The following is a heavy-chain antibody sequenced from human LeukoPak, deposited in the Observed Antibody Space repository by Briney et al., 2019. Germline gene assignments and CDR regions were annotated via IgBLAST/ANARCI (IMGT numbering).Heavy chain of an antibody. CDR3: ARHKVGEMPTSHWYFDL. V-gene: IGHV4-59*08. CDR1: GFTFSSHA. CDR2: ISYIGST. Sequence: GSLRLSCAASGFTFSSHAMSWVRQAPGKGLEWIGYISYIGSTNDNPSLKSRVTISLDTSKNQFSLKLTSVTAADTAVYFCARHKVGEMPTSHWYFDLWGRGTLVTVSS. J-gene: IGHJ2*01. D-gene: IGHD5-24*01.